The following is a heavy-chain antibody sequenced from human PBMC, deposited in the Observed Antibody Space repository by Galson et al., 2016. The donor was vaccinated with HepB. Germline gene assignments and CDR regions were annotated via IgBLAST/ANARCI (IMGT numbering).Heavy chain of an antibody. D-gene: IGHD1-20*01. CDR1: GLTFSDAW. J-gene: IGHJ4*02. CDR3: TNFYSGY. CDR2: VKSKTHGGTT. Sequence: SLRLSCAVSGLTFSDAWMTWVRQAPGKGLEWVGHVKSKTHGGTTDYAAPVKDRFTISIDDSEDTVYLQMNSLKTEDTAVYFCTNFYSGYWGQGTLVTVSS. V-gene: IGHV3-15*01.